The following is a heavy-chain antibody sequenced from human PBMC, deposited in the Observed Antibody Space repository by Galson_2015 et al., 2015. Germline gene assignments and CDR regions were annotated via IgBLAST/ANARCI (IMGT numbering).Heavy chain of an antibody. CDR3: ARGDFWSGPYYYGMDV. CDR1: GYTFTGYY. J-gene: IGHJ6*02. V-gene: IGHV1-2*06. Sequence: SVKVSCKASGYTFTGYYMHWVRQAPGQGLEWMGRINPNSGGTNYAQKFQGRVTMTRDTSISTAYMELSRLRSDDTAVYYCARGDFWSGPYYYGMDVWGQGTTVTVSS. D-gene: IGHD3-3*01. CDR2: INPNSGGT.